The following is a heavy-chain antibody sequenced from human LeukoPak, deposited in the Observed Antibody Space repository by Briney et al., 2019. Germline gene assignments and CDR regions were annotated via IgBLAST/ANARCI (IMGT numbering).Heavy chain of an antibody. CDR1: GGTFSSYA. CDR2: IIPIFGTA. D-gene: IGHD5-12*01. Sequence: SVKVSCKASGGTFSSYAISWVRQAPGQGLEWMGGIIPIFGTANYAQKFQGRVTITADESTSTAYMELSSLRSEDTAVYYCARDHSGYDSHAYYSYGMDVWGQGTPVTVSS. V-gene: IGHV1-69*13. CDR3: ARDHSGYDSHAYYSYGMDV. J-gene: IGHJ6*02.